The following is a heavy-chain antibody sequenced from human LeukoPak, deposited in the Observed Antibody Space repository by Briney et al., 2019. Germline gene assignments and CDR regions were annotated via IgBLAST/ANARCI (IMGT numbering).Heavy chain of an antibody. D-gene: IGHD2-15*01. CDR2: VSASGST. Sequence: SETLSLTCTVAGGSISSYYWSWIRQPAGKGREWIGRVSASGSTNYAPSLRSRIPMSVRTSTKHSSLKLASVPAADTAVYYCATDSSWFDPWGRGTLVTVSS. V-gene: IGHV4-4*07. J-gene: IGHJ5*02. CDR3: ATDSSWFDP. CDR1: GGSISSYY.